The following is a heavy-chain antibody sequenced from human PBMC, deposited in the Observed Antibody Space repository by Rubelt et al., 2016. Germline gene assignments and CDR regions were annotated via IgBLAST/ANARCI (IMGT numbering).Heavy chain of an antibody. Sequence: QVQLVESGGGVVQPGRSLRLSCAASGFTFSIHGMHWVRQAPGKGLEWLALIHYDGSNKFYADSVKGRFTISRDNSKTTRFVQMNTLRADDTAVYYCARDSLAYGPLWGQGTLVTVSS. CDR2: IHYDGSNK. J-gene: IGHJ4*02. CDR1: GFTFSIHG. CDR3: ARDSLAYGPL. V-gene: IGHV3-33*01. D-gene: IGHD4-17*01.